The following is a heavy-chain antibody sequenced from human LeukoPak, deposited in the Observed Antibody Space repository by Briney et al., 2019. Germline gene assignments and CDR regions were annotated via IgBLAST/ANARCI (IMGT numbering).Heavy chain of an antibody. V-gene: IGHV3-23*01. Sequence: GGSLRLSCAASGFTFSSCGMSWVRQAPGKGLEWVSAISGSGGSTYYADSVKGRFTISRDNSKNTLYLQMNSLRGEDTAVYYCAKTTDYGVPFDYWGQGTLVTVSS. CDR3: AKTTDYGVPFDY. CDR2: ISGSGGST. CDR1: GFTFSSCG. D-gene: IGHD4-17*01. J-gene: IGHJ4*02.